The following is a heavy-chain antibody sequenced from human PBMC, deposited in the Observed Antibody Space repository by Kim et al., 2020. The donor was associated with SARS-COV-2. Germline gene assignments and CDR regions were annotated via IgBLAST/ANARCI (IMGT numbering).Heavy chain of an antibody. CDR3: ARDKGKHYDFWSGYYNDWFDP. CDR2: IIPIFGTA. V-gene: IGHV1-69*13. Sequence: SVKVSCKASGGTFSSYAISWVRQAPGQGLEWMGGIIPIFGTANYAQKFQGRVTITADESTSIAYMELSSLRSEDTAVYYCARDKGKHYDFWSGYYNDWFDPWGQGTLVTVSS. CDR1: GGTFSSYA. D-gene: IGHD3-3*01. J-gene: IGHJ5*02.